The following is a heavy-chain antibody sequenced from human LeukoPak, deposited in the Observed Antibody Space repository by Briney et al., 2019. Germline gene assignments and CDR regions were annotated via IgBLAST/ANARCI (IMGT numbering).Heavy chain of an antibody. CDR3: ARGGPGYYLDY. J-gene: IGHJ4*02. V-gene: IGHV3-13*01. Sequence: GGSLRLSCAASGFTFSSHDMHWVRQATGKGLEWVSTVGTAGDTYYPGSVKGRFTISRENAKNSLYPQMNILKAGDTAVYYCARGGPGYYLDYWAREPWSPSPQ. CDR2: VGTAGDT. CDR1: GFTFSSHD.